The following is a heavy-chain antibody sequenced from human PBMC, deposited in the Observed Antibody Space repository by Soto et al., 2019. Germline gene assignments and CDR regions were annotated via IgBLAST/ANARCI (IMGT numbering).Heavy chain of an antibody. CDR2: ISSSSSYT. CDR3: XXXXXXXXXXCSLDY. Sequence: QVQLVESGGGLVKPGGSLRLSCAASGFTFSDYYMSWIRQAPGKXXXXVSYISSSSSYTNYADSVKGRFTISRDNAKXXXYXXXXXXXXXXXXXXXXXXXXXXXXXXCSLDYWGQGTLVTVSS. CDR1: GFTFSDYY. V-gene: IGHV3-11*05. J-gene: IGHJ4*02.